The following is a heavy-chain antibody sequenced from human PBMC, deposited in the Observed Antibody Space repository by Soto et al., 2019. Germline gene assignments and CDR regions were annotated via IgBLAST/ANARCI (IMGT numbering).Heavy chain of an antibody. J-gene: IGHJ4*02. CDR1: GFTFSSYA. Sequence: QVQLVESGGGVVQPGRSLRLSCAASGFTFSSYAMHWVRQAPGKGLEWVAVISYDGRNKYYADSVKGRFTISRDNSKNTLYLQMNTLRAEDTAVYYCARDRGVNTPYYFDFWGQGTLVTVSS. D-gene: IGHD6-25*01. CDR2: ISYDGRNK. V-gene: IGHV3-30*04. CDR3: ARDRGVNTPYYFDF.